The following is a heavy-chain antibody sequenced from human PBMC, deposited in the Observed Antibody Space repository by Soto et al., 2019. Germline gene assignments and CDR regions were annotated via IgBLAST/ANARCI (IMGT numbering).Heavy chain of an antibody. CDR1: GFPPATSGVG. V-gene: IGHV2-5*02. J-gene: IGHJ4*02. D-gene: IGHD4-17*01. Sequence: QITLKGSGPTRVKPTQTPTLTSTFSGFPPATSGVGLGWIRQPPGKALEWLALIYWDDDKRYSPSLKSRLTITKDTSKNQVVLTMTNMDPVDTATYYCAHYFYGVTDYWGQGTLVTVSS. CDR3: AHYFYGVTDY. CDR2: IYWDDDK.